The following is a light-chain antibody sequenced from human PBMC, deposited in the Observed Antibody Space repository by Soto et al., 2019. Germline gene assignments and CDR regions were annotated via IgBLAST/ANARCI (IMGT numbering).Light chain of an antibody. V-gene: IGKV3-20*01. CDR3: QEYDNSLWT. J-gene: IGKJ1*01. Sequence: EILLTQSPATLSLSPGERATLSCRASQSVSSSYLAWYQQKPDQAPRLLIYGASLRATGIPERFSGSGSGTDFTLTISRLEPEDFAVYYCQEYDNSLWTFGQGTKVDIK. CDR2: GAS. CDR1: QSVSSSY.